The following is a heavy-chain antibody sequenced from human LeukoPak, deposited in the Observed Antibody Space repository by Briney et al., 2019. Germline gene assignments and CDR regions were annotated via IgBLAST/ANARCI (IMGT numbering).Heavy chain of an antibody. CDR3: ARDRTYYYDSSGYPTFDY. J-gene: IGHJ4*02. Sequence: SQTLSLTCAISGDSVSSNSAAWNWIRQSPSRGLEWLGRTYYRSKWYNDYAVSVKSRITINPDTFKNQFSLQLNSVTPEDTAVYYCARDRTYYYDSSGYPTFDYWGQGTLVTVSS. D-gene: IGHD3-22*01. V-gene: IGHV6-1*01. CDR2: TYYRSKWYN. CDR1: GDSVSSNSAA.